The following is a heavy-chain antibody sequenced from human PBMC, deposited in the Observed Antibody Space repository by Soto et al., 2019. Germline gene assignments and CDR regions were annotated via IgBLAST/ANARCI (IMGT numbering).Heavy chain of an antibody. CDR1: GYTFTSSG. Sequence: ASVKVSCKASGYTFTSSGITWVRQAPGQGLEWMGWISTYNGNTNYAQNFQGRVTMTTDTSTSTAYMELRSLRSDDTAVYYCATCGAWNYDSDYWGQGTLVTVSS. V-gene: IGHV1-18*01. D-gene: IGHD1-7*01. CDR3: ATCGAWNYDSDY. CDR2: ISTYNGNT. J-gene: IGHJ4*02.